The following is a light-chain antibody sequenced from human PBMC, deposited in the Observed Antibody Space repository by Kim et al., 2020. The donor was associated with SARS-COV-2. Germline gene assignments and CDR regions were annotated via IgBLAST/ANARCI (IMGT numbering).Light chain of an antibody. V-gene: IGLV1-51*01. Sequence: QSVLTQPPSVSAAPGQKVTISCSGNSFNVGNNYVSWYQQFPRTVPKLLIYDNVKRPSGIPDRFSGPKSGASATLDISGLQTGDEADYYCATWDSSLSVGVFGGGTQLTVL. CDR1: SFNVGNNY. CDR2: DNV. CDR3: ATWDSSLSVGV. J-gene: IGLJ3*02.